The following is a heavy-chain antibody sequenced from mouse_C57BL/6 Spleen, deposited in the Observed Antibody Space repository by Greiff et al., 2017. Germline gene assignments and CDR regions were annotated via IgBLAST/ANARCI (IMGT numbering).Heavy chain of an antibody. J-gene: IGHJ4*01. CDR2: IWRGGST. V-gene: IGHV2-5*01. D-gene: IGHD1-1*01. CDR1: GFSLTSYG. Sequence: QVQLKESGPGLVQPSQSLSITCTVSGFSLTSYGVHWVRQSPGKGLEWLGVIWRGGSTDYNAAFMSRLSITKDNSKSQVFFNMNSLQAADTAIYYCAKNLYYGSSYDYAMDYWGQGTSVTVSS. CDR3: AKNLYYGSSYDYAMDY.